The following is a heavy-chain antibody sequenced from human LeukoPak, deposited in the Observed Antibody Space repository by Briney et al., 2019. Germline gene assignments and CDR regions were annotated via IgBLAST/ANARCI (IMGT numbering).Heavy chain of an antibody. J-gene: IGHJ4*02. CDR2: IIPIFGTA. CDR3: ARVGGRKQLRLLEWLSQKRPYYFDY. CDR1: GGTFSSYA. V-gene: IGHV1-69*13. D-gene: IGHD3-3*01. Sequence: SVKVSCKASGGTFSSYAISWVRQAPGQGLEWMGGIIPIFGTANYAQKFQGRVTITADESTSTAYMELSSLRSEDTAVYYCARVGGRKQLRLLEWLSQKRPYYFDYWGQGTLVTVSS.